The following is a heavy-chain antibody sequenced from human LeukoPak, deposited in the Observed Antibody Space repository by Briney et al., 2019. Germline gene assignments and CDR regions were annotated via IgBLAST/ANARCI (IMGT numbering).Heavy chain of an antibody. D-gene: IGHD6-6*01. V-gene: IGHV4-34*01. CDR3: ARASIAAYDY. J-gene: IGHJ4*02. CDR1: GGSFSGYY. CDR2: INHSGST. Sequence: SETLSLTCAVYGGSFSGYYWSWIRQPPGKGLEWIGEINHSGSTNYNPSLRSRVTISVDTSKNQFSLKLSSVTAADTAVYYCARASIAAYDYWGQGTLVTVSS.